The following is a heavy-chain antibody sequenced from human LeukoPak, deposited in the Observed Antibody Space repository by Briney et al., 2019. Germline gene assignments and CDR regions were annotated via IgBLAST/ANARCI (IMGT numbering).Heavy chain of an antibody. D-gene: IGHD3-9*01. CDR2: ITGSGGRT. J-gene: IGHJ4*02. CDR1: GFTFSNYA. CDR3: AKWGDYDVFAGYYDADY. V-gene: IGHV3-23*01. Sequence: AGGSLRLSCAASGFTFSNYAMSWVRQAPGKVLERVSAITGSGGRTYYANSVKGRVTIPRDNSKQTLYLQMNSLRAEDTAIYSCAKWGDYDVFAGYYDADYWGQGALVTVSS.